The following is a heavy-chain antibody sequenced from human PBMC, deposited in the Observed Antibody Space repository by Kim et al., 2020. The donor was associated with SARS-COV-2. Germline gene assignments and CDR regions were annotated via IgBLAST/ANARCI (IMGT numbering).Heavy chain of an antibody. Sequence: GGSLRLSCAASGFSLGDYAMHWVRQAPGKGLEWVSGISWNSGNIGYADSVKGRFTTSRDNAKNSLYLQINSLRAEDTALYYCAKNTGPHYGSGGMDVWGQGTTVTVSS. J-gene: IGHJ6*02. V-gene: IGHV3-9*01. CDR2: ISWNSGNI. CDR1: GFSLGDYA. CDR3: AKNTGPHYGSGGMDV. D-gene: IGHD3-10*01.